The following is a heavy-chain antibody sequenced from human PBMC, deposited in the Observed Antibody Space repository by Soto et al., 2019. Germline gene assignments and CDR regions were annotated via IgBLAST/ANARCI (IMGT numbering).Heavy chain of an antibody. J-gene: IGHJ3*02. CDR1: GYTFINFY. CDR2: NNPSGGDT. D-gene: IGHD3-3*01. V-gene: IGHV1-46*03. CDR3: SRTRDYDFWSGPPGSI. Sequence: ASVKVSCKASGYTFINFYMHWVRQAPGQGLEWMGINNPSGGDTSYAQKFQGRDTMTRDTSTSTVNMELSSLRSEDTALYYFSRTRDYDFWSGPPGSIWGQGTVVTVS.